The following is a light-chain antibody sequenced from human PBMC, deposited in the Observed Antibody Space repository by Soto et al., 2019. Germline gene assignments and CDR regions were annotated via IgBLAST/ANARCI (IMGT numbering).Light chain of an antibody. J-gene: IGLJ2*01. Sequence: QSALIQPPSVSGSPGQSVTISCTGTSSDVGSYDYVSWYQQHPGTVPKPMIYNVNTRPSGVPDRFSASTSGNTASLTVSGLQADDEADYYCSSYAGNNNVIFGGGTKLTVL. CDR2: NVN. V-gene: IGLV2-8*01. CDR3: SSYAGNNNVI. CDR1: SSDVGSYDY.